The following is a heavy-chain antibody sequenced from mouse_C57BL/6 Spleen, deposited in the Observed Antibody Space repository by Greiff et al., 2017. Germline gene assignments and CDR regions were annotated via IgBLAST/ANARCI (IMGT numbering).Heavy chain of an antibody. D-gene: IGHD2-5*01. V-gene: IGHV1-26*01. Sequence: EVQLQQSGPELVKPGASVKISCKASGYTFTDYYMNWVKQSPGKSLEWIGDINPNNGGTSYNQKFKGKATLTVDKSSSTAYMDLRSLTSEDSAVYDCARKVSYYSNLGWYFEVWGTGTTVTVAS. CDR3: ARKVSYYSNLGWYFEV. CDR2: INPNNGGT. CDR1: GYTFTDYY. J-gene: IGHJ1*03.